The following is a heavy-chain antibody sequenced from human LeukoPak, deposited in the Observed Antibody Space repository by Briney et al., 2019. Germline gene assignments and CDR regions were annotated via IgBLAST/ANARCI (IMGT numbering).Heavy chain of an antibody. J-gene: IGHJ4*02. CDR3: TRVSLVAASVFFDY. D-gene: IGHD2-15*01. CDR2: IRSKAYGGTT. Sequence: GGSLRLSCTSSGFTFGDYAMSWVRQAPGKGLEWVSFIRSKAYGGTTEYAASVRGRFTISRDDSKSIAYLQMNSLKTEDTAVYYCTRVSLVAASVFFDYWGQGSLVTVSS. V-gene: IGHV3-49*04. CDR1: GFTFGDYA.